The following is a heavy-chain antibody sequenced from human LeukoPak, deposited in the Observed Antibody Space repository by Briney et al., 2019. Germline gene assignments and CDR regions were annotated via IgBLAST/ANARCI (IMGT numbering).Heavy chain of an antibody. V-gene: IGHV4-61*02. J-gene: IGHJ4*02. Sequence: KPSETLSLTCTVSGGSISSGSYYWSWIRQPAGKELEWIGRIYTSGSTNYNPSLKSRVTISVDTSKNQFPLKLSSVTAADTAVYYCAREVGMVRGVIITDNFDYWGQGTLVTVSS. CDR2: IYTSGST. D-gene: IGHD3-10*01. CDR1: GGSISSGSYY. CDR3: AREVGMVRGVIITDNFDY.